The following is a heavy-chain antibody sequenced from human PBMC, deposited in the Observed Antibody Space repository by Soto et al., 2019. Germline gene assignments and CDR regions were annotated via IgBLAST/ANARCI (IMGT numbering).Heavy chain of an antibody. D-gene: IGHD6-13*01. CDR2: IYYSGST. Sequence: QLQLQESGPGLVKPSETLSPTCTVSGGSISSSSYYWGWIRQPPGKGLEWIGSIYYSGSTYYNPSLKSRVTISVDTSKNQFSRQLSSVTAADTAVYYCARRGSSSWYGYWGQGTLVTVSS. V-gene: IGHV4-39*01. J-gene: IGHJ4*02. CDR1: GGSISSSSYY. CDR3: ARRGSSSWYGY.